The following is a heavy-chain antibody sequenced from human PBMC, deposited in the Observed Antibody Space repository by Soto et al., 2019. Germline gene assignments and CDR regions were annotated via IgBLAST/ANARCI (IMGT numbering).Heavy chain of an antibody. J-gene: IGHJ5*02. D-gene: IGHD2-2*01. CDR3: TTDESLGYCIGPSCQRFGN. V-gene: IGHV3-15*07. Sequence: GGSLRLSCAASGFTFTNAWMNWVRQAPGKGLEWVGRIKSKTDGGSTDYAAPVKGRFTISRDDSKSTLFLQLNSLKTEDTAVYYCTTDESLGYCIGPSCQRFGNWGQGTLVTVSS. CDR1: GFTFTNAW. CDR2: IKSKTDGGST.